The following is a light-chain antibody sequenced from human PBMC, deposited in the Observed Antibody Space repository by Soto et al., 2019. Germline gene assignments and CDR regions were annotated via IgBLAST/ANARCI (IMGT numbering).Light chain of an antibody. CDR1: QDIKNY. Sequence: DIQMTQSPSSLSASVGDRVTITCQASQDIKNYLNWYQQKPGIAPKLLIYEASNLETGVPSRFSGSGSGRSFTFTISILQPEDIATYYCQQCDEFITFGGGTRIE. CDR2: EAS. CDR3: QQCDEFIT. J-gene: IGKJ4*01. V-gene: IGKV1-33*01.